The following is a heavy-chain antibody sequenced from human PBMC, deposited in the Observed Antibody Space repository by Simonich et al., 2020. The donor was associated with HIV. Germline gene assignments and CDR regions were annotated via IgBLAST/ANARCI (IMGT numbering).Heavy chain of an antibody. D-gene: IGHD3-3*01. CDR3: ARRDRELILYFDY. V-gene: IGHV4-34*04. Sequence: QVQLQQWGAGRLKPSETLSLTCAVYGGSLSGYYWIWIRQPPGKGLEWSGEFNHSGITNHKSSLNSRATRSVDKSKNQFSLKLSSVTAADTAIYYCARRDRELILYFDYWGQGNLVTISS. J-gene: IGHJ4*02. CDR1: GGSLSGYY. CDR2: FNHSGIT.